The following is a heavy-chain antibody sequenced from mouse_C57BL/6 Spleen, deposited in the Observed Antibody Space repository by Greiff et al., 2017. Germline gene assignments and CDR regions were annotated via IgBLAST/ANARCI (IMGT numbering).Heavy chain of an antibody. CDR2: IYPGSGST. V-gene: IGHV1-55*01. CDR3: ARRTVEKGNFDY. Sequence: VKLQQPGAELVKPGASVKMSCKASGYTFTSYWITWVKQRPGQGLEWIGDIYPGSGSTNYNEKFKSKATLTVDTSSSTAYMQLSSLTSEDSAVYYCARRTVEKGNFDYWGQGTTLTVSS. J-gene: IGHJ2*01. CDR1: GYTFTSYW. D-gene: IGHD1-1*01.